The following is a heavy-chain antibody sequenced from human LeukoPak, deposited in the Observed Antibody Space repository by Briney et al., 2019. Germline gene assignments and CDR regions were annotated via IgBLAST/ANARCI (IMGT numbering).Heavy chain of an antibody. D-gene: IGHD3-10*01. Sequence: GGSLRLSCAASGFTFSSYSMNWVRQAPGKGLEWVSSISSSSSYIYYADSVKGRFTISRDNAKNSLYLQMNSLRAEDTAVYYWARATAYGLLTGVFDYWGPGTLVTVSS. V-gene: IGHV3-21*04. CDR2: ISSSSSYI. CDR3: ARATAYGLLTGVFDY. J-gene: IGHJ4*02. CDR1: GFTFSSYS.